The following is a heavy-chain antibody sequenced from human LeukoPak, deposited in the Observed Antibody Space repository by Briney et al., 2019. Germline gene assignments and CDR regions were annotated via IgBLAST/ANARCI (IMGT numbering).Heavy chain of an antibody. V-gene: IGHV1-46*01. J-gene: IGHJ4*02. CDR1: GYTFTSYY. CDR2: INPSGGST. Sequence: ASVKVSCTASGYTFTSYYMHWVRQAPGQGLEWMGIINPSGGSTSYAQKFQGRVTITADESTSTAYMELSSLRSEDTAVYYCARERAAAGGFDYWGQGTLVTVSS. CDR3: ARERAAAGGFDY. D-gene: IGHD6-13*01.